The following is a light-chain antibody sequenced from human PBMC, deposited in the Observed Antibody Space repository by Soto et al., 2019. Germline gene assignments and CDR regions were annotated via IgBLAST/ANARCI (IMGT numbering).Light chain of an antibody. V-gene: IGKV1-12*01. J-gene: IGKJ1*01. Sequence: DIQMTQSPSSVSASVGDRVTITCRASQGISTWLAWYQQKPGKAPKLLMYGASTLQSGVPSRFSGSGSGTDFPLPISGLPPEDFSNYHCQTAKSFPWTFGQGDKVEI. CDR3: QTAKSFPWT. CDR1: QGISTW. CDR2: GAS.